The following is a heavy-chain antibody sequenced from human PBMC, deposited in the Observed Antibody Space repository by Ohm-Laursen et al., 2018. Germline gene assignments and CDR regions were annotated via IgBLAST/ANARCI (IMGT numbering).Heavy chain of an antibody. CDR1: GYSISSGYY. CDR2: IYHSGST. Sequence: SDTLSLTCAVSGYSISSGYYWGWIRQPPGKGLEWIGSIYHSGSTYYNPSLKSRVTISVDTSKNQFSLKLSSVTAADTAVDYCARLVVVTPYGMDVWGQGTTVTVSS. J-gene: IGHJ6*02. V-gene: IGHV4-38-2*01. CDR3: ARLVVVTPYGMDV. D-gene: IGHD2-2*01.